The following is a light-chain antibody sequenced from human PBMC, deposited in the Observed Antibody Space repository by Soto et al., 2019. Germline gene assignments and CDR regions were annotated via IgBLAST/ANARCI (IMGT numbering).Light chain of an antibody. V-gene: IGKV1-39*01. J-gene: IGKJ3*01. CDR3: QQTQRPPFT. CDR2: DAF. Sequence: DLQMTQSPSSLSASVGDRVTITCRASQSISRYLAWYQQKPGKAPKLLIYDAFTVQSGVPSRFSGSGSGTDFTLTIGSLQPDDFASYYCQQTQRPPFTFGPGTKVDIK. CDR1: QSISRY.